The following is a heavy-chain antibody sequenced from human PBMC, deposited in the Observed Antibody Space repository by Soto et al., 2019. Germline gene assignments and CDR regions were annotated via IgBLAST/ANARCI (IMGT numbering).Heavy chain of an antibody. J-gene: IGHJ6*02. CDR3: TRLYGV. V-gene: IGHV3-15*07. Sequence: EVQLVESGGGFVKPGGSLRLSCAASGLTFSNTWLNWVRQGPVRGLEWVGRIKSNPDGGTTDYAAPVKGRFTISRDDSKNTMYLEMDSLKTDDTAVYYCTRLYGVWGQGTTVTVSS. D-gene: IGHD3-10*01. CDR2: IKSNPDGGTT. CDR1: GLTFSNTW.